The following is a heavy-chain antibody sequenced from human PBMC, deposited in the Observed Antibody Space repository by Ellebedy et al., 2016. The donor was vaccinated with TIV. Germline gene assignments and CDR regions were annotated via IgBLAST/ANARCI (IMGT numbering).Heavy chain of an antibody. CDR3: AEEREKGREV. CDR1: GGSFSGYS. D-gene: IGHD1-26*01. J-gene: IGHJ4*02. CDR2: INHSGST. Sequence: MPGGSLRLSCPVYGGSFSGYSWNWIRQPPGKGLEWIGEINHSGSTNYNPSLKSRVTVLVDTSKKQFSLKLSSVTAADTAVYYCAEEREKGREVWGQGTLVTVSS. V-gene: IGHV4-34*01.